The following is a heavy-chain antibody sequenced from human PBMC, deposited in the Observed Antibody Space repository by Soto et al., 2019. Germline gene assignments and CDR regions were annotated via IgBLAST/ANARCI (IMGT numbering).Heavy chain of an antibody. CDR3: GREYFDSRGTPPGD. Sequence: ASVKVSCKTSGYTFTHYYMHWVRLAPGQGLEWMGVINPGGGYTTYAQKFQGRVTMTRDTSTSTVYMELSSLKSEDTAVYYCGREYFDSRGTPPGDWGQGNLVTFSS. V-gene: IGHV1-46*01. CDR1: GYTFTHYY. J-gene: IGHJ4*02. CDR2: INPGGGYT. D-gene: IGHD3-22*01.